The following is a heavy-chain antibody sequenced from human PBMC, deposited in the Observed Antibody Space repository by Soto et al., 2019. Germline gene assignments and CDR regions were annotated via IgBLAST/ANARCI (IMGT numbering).Heavy chain of an antibody. D-gene: IGHD2-15*01. CDR1: GFAFSRHG. CDR2: ISGDGVSS. J-gene: IGHJ3*02. V-gene: IGHV3-64*01. CDR3: AREKAAFDAFDI. Sequence: EVQLVESGGGLVQPGGSLRLSCAASGFAFSRHGLHWVRKAPGKGLQYVSAISGDGVSSYYANSVKGRFTISRDNSKNTLFLQMGSLTTEDMAVYYCAREKAAFDAFDIWGQGTMVTVSS.